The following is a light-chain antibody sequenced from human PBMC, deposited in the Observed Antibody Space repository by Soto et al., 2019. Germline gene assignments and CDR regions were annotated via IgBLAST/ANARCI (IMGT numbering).Light chain of an antibody. Sequence: IVMTQSPAALSVNTGERATLSCRASQSVGNKLAWYQQRPGRAPRLLIYDASTRATGVPARFSGSGSGTEFTLTISSLQSEDFALYYCQQYDKSITFGGGTNVDI. J-gene: IGKJ4*01. V-gene: IGKV3-15*01. CDR3: QQYDKSIT. CDR1: QSVGNK. CDR2: DAS.